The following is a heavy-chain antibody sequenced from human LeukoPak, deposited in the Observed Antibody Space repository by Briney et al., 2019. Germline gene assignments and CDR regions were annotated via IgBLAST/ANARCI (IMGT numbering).Heavy chain of an antibody. D-gene: IGHD2-2*01. CDR3: ARDCSSTSCIGVVDY. J-gene: IGHJ4*02. CDR2: IYYSGST. Sequence: SETLSLTCTVSGGSISSYYWSWIRQPPGKGLEWIGYIYYSGSTNYNPSLKSRVTISVDTSKNQFSLKLSSVTAADTAVYYCARDCSSTSCIGVVDYWGQGTLVTVSS. CDR1: GGSISSYY. V-gene: IGHV4-59*01.